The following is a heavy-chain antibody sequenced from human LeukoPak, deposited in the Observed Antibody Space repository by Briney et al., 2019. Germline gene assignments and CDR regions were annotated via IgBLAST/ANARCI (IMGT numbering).Heavy chain of an antibody. CDR2: ISGSAGGT. J-gene: IGHJ4*02. D-gene: IGHD3-10*01. CDR1: GITLSNYG. Sequence: GGSLRLSCVVSGITLSNYGMAWVRQAPGKGLEWVSGISGSAGGTNYADSVKGRFTTSRDNSKNTLYLQMNRPRAEDTAVYFCAKRGVVIRAVIVIGFHKEAHYFDSWGQGTLVTVSS. CDR3: AKRGVVIRAVIVIGFHKEAHYFDS. V-gene: IGHV3-23*01.